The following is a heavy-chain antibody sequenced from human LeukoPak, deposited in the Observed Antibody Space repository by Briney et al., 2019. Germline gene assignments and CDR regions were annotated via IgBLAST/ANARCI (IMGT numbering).Heavy chain of an antibody. CDR1: GFTFSSSG. CDR3: AKDLGYSYGYVDY. D-gene: IGHD5-18*01. Sequence: GGSLRLSCAASGFTFSSSGMHWVRQAPGKGLEWVALIRYDGSNKYYADSVKGRFTISRDNSKNTLYLQVNSLRAEDTAMYYCAKDLGYSYGYVDYWGQGVLVTVSS. V-gene: IGHV3-30*02. CDR2: IRYDGSNK. J-gene: IGHJ4*02.